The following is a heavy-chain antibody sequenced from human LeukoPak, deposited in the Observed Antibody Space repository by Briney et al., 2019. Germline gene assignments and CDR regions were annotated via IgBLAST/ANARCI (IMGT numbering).Heavy chain of an antibody. CDR3: AKDDSSGYYSY. V-gene: IGHV3-23*01. D-gene: IGHD3-22*01. CDR1: GCTFSSYA. Sequence: AGGSLRLSCAASGCTFSSYAMSWVRQAPGKGLEWVSAISGSGGSTYYADSVKGRFTISRDNSKNTLYLQMNSLRAEDTAVYYCAKDDSSGYYSYWGQGTLVTVSS. CDR2: ISGSGGST. J-gene: IGHJ4*02.